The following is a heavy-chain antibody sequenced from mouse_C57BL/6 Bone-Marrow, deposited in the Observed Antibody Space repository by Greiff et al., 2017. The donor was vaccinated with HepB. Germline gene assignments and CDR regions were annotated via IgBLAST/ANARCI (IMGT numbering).Heavy chain of an antibody. J-gene: IGHJ1*03. Sequence: VQLQQSGPELVKPRDSVKISCKASGYSFTGYFMNWVMQSHGKSLEWIGRINPYNGDTFYNQKFKGKATLTVDKSSSTAHMELRSLTSEDSAVYYCARSGGFVYYYGSSRYFDVWGTGTTVTVSS. CDR3: ARSGGFVYYYGSSRYFDV. CDR1: GYSFTGYF. CDR2: INPYNGDT. D-gene: IGHD1-1*01. V-gene: IGHV1-20*01.